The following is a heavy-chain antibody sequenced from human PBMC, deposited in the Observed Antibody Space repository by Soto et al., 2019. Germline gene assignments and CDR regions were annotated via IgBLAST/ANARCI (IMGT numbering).Heavy chain of an antibody. V-gene: IGHV1-2*02. CDR2: VNGNSGAT. CDR3: ARGRWGSGDYGGIIDY. J-gene: IGHJ4*02. D-gene: IGHD4-17*01. CDR1: GSSFTGSS. Sequence: QVQLVQSGAEVKEPGASVKVSCKASGSSFTGSSIHWVRQAPGQGLEWMGWVNGNSGATRFSQKFQGRVAMTRDTSISTAYMELSRLTSDDTAVFFCARGRWGSGDYGGIIDYWGQGTLVTVSS.